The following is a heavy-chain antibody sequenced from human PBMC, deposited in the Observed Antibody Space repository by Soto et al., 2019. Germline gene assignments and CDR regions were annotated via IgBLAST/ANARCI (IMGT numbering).Heavy chain of an antibody. CDR3: ARGLGLGDC. V-gene: IGHV1-46*01. Sequence: QVQLVQSGAEVKKPGASVKVSCKASGYTFSSYNIHWVRQAPGQGLEWIGIVNPNGGSTNYAQNFRGRFTMTRDTYTATVYMDLSALTSDDTAMYYCARGLGLGDCWGQGTLISVST. J-gene: IGHJ4*02. D-gene: IGHD3-9*01. CDR1: GYTFSSYN. CDR2: VNPNGGST.